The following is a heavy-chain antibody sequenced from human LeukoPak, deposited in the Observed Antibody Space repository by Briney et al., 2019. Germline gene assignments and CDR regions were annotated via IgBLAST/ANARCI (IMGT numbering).Heavy chain of an antibody. CDR1: GYTFTGYY. CDR2: INPNSGGT. Sequence: EASVKVSCKASGYTFTGYYMHWVRQAPGQGLEWMGWINPNSGGTNYAQKFQGRVTMTRDTSISTAYMELSRLRSDDTAVYYCARMGYGGKHPMIDYWGQGTLVTVSS. D-gene: IGHD4-23*01. V-gene: IGHV1-2*02. CDR3: ARMGYGGKHPMIDY. J-gene: IGHJ4*02.